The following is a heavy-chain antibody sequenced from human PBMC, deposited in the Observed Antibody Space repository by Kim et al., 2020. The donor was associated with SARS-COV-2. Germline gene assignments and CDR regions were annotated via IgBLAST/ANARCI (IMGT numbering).Heavy chain of an antibody. CDR2: IDWDDDK. Sequence: SGPTLVNPTQTLTLTCTFSGFSLSTSGMCVSWIRQPPGKALEWLARIDWDDDKYYSTSLKTRLTISKDTSKNQVVLTMTNMDPVDTATYYCARIRPYSSSPEGYYYYYMDVWGKGTTVTVSS. CDR1: GFSLSTSGMC. D-gene: IGHD6-13*01. V-gene: IGHV2-70*11. CDR3: ARIRPYSSSPEGYYYYYMDV. J-gene: IGHJ6*03.